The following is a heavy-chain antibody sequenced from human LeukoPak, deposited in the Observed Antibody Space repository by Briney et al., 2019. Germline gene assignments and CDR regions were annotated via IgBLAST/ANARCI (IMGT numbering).Heavy chain of an antibody. CDR3: VRDNPRCCGVIPANIDDY. V-gene: IGHV3-23*01. CDR1: GFTFSSYA. J-gene: IGHJ4*02. Sequence: SGGSLRLSCAASGFTFSSYAMSWVRQAPGKGLEWVSGISWNSGSIGYADSVKGRFTISRDNAKNSLHLQMNSLRAEDTAVYYCVRDNPRCCGVIPANIDDYWGQGTLVTVSS. CDR2: ISWNSGSI. D-gene: IGHD2-21*01.